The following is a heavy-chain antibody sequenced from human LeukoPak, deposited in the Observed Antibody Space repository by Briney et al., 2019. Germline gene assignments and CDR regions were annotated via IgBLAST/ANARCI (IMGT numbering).Heavy chain of an antibody. CDR2: ITSSGNTI. V-gene: IGHV3-48*03. J-gene: IGHJ4*02. Sequence: PGGSLRLSCAASGFTFSNYEMNWVRQAPGKGLEWVSYITSSGNTIYYANSVKGRFTISRDNAKNSLYLQMNSLRAEDTAVYYCTHLTKADDWGQGTLVTVSS. D-gene: IGHD3-9*01. CDR3: THLTKADD. CDR1: GFTFSNYE.